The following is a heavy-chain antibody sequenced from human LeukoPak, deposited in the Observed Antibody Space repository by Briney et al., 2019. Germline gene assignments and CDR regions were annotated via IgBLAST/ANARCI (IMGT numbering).Heavy chain of an antibody. CDR3: TRDSGTYNWLDP. CDR2: IDKKDNFYAT. CDR1: GFTFSGSA. D-gene: IGHD1-26*01. Sequence: GGSLKLSCATSGFTFSGSAIHWVRQSSGKGLEWVGHIDKKDNFYATTSAASVTGRFTISRDDSKNTAYLQMNSLKTEDTALYYCTRDSGTYNWLDPWGQGILVTVSS. J-gene: IGHJ5*02. V-gene: IGHV3-73*01.